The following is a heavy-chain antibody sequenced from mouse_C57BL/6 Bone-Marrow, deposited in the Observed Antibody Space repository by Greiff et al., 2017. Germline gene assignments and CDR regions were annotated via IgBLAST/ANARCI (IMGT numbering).Heavy chain of an antibody. J-gene: IGHJ3*01. CDR3: ARSPVYYDYAWLAY. D-gene: IGHD2-4*01. Sequence: VKLMESGAELARPGASVKLSCKASGYTFTSYGISWVKQRTGQGLEWIGEIYPRSGNTYYNEKFKGKATLTADKSSSTAYMELRSLTSEDSAVYFCARSPVYYDYAWLAYWGQGTLVTVSA. CDR2: IYPRSGNT. CDR1: GYTFTSYG. V-gene: IGHV1-81*01.